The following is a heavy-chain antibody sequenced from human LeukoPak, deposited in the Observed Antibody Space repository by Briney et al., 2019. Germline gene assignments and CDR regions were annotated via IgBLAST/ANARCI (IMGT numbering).Heavy chain of an antibody. CDR1: GFTFSSYG. J-gene: IGHJ4*02. V-gene: IGHV3-33*01. D-gene: IGHD4-17*01. CDR2: IWYDGSNK. CDR3: ARDGTRDYGDHYFDY. Sequence: GGSLRLSCAASGFTFSSYGMHWVRQAPGKGLEWVAVIWYDGSNKYYADSVKGRFTISRDNPKNTLYLQMNSLRAEDTAVYYCARDGTRDYGDHYFDYWGQGTLVTVSS.